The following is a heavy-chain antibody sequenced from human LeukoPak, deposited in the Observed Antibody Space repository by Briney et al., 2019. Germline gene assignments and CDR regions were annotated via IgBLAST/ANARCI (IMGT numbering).Heavy chain of an antibody. Sequence: SETLSLTCAVYGGSFSGYYWSWIRQPPGKGLEWIGEINHSGSTNYNPSLKSRVTISVDTSKNQFSLKLSSVTAADTAVYYCARGLPEVVTAVTYYFDYWGQGTLVTVSS. V-gene: IGHV4-34*01. D-gene: IGHD2-21*02. CDR1: GGSFSGYY. J-gene: IGHJ4*02. CDR3: ARGLPEVVTAVTYYFDY. CDR2: INHSGST.